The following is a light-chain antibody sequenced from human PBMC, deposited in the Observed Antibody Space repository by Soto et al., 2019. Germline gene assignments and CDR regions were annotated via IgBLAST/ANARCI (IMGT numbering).Light chain of an antibody. CDR2: DVS. CDR1: QSVDTNY. J-gene: IGKJ1*01. V-gene: IGKV3-20*01. Sequence: EIVLTQSPATLSLSPGERATLSCRASQSVDTNYLAWYQQQRPGQAPRLLIYDVSRRATGVPDRFSGSGSGTDFTLAISRLEPEDFAVYYCQHYSASSWTFGQGTKVDIK. CDR3: QHYSASSWT.